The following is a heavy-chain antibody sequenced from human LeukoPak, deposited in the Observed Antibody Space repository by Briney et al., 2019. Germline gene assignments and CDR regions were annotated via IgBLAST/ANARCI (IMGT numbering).Heavy chain of an antibody. V-gene: IGHV4-38-2*02. CDR2: IHYNGST. Sequence: KSSETLSLTCTISGYSISSGYYWGCIRQPPGKGLEWIGSIHYNGSTCYNPSLESRVIMSVDTSKNQFSLNLTSVTAADAAMYYCARDRGVPRPYYFDQWGQGTLVTVSS. CDR3: ARDRGVPRPYYFDQ. CDR1: GYSISSGYY. J-gene: IGHJ4*02. D-gene: IGHD3-10*01.